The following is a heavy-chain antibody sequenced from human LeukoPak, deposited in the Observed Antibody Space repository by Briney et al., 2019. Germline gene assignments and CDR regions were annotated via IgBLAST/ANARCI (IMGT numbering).Heavy chain of an antibody. Sequence: GTSVKLSCKASGYTFTGYYMHWVRQAPGQGLEWMGWIIPKSGGPNYAQKFQGRVTMTRDTSISTAYLELSRLRSDDTAVYYCARDPGPGGSPFYLDYWGQGTLVTVSS. D-gene: IGHD3-3*02. J-gene: IGHJ4*02. V-gene: IGHV1-2*02. CDR3: ARDPGPGGSPFYLDY. CDR1: GYTFTGYY. CDR2: IIPKSGGP.